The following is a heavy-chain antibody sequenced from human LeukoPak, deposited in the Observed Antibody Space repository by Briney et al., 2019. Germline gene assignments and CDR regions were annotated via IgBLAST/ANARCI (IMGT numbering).Heavy chain of an antibody. CDR2: IIPIFGTA. J-gene: IGHJ4*02. CDR3: ASGARIAARYFDY. CDR1: GGTFSSYA. D-gene: IGHD6-6*01. Sequence: SVKVSRKASGGTFSSYAISWVRQAPGQGLEWMGGIIPIFGTANYAQKFQGRVTITTDESTSTAYMELSSLRSEDTAVYYCASGARIAARYFDYWGQGTLVTVSS. V-gene: IGHV1-69*05.